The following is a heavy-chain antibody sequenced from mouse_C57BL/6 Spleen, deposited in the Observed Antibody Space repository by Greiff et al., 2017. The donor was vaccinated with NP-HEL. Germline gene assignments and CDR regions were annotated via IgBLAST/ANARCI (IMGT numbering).Heavy chain of an antibody. V-gene: IGHV6-6*01. Sequence: EVMLVESGGGLVQPGGSMKLSCAASGFTFSDAWMDWVRQSPEKGLEWVAEIRNKANNHATYYAESVKGRFTISRDDSKSSVYLQMNSLRAEDTGIYYCTRPGDYYGNYYWYFDVWGTGTTVTVSS. J-gene: IGHJ1*03. CDR2: IRNKANNHAT. D-gene: IGHD2-1*01. CDR3: TRPGDYYGNYYWYFDV. CDR1: GFTFSDAW.